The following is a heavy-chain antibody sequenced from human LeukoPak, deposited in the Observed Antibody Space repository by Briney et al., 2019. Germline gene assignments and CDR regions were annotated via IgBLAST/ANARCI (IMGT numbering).Heavy chain of an antibody. CDR2: INPNSGGT. V-gene: IGHV1-2*04. CDR1: GYTFTGYY. J-gene: IGHJ4*02. D-gene: IGHD3-10*01. Sequence: ASVKVSCKASGYTFTGYYMHWVRQAPGQGLEWMGWINPNSGGTNYAQKFQGWVTMTRDTSISTAYMELSRLRSDDTAVYYCARAERYYYGSGSCYLDYWGQGTLVTVSS. CDR3: ARAERYYYGSGSCYLDY.